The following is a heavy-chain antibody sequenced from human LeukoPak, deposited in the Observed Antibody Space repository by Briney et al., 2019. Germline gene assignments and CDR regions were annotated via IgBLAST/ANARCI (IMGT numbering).Heavy chain of an antibody. J-gene: IGHJ3*02. CDR3: AKGLGAFDI. V-gene: IGHV3-30*18. CDR1: GFTFSSYA. Sequence: GGSLRLSCAASGFTFSSYAMSWVRQAPGKGLEWVAVISFDVSSKHYADSVEGRFTVSRDNSKNMVYLQMNSLRPEDTAVYYCAKGLGAFDIWGQGTMVTVSS. D-gene: IGHD3-16*01. CDR2: ISFDVSSK.